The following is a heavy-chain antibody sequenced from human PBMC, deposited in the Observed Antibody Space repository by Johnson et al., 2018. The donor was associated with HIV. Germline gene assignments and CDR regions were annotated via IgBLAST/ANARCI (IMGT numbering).Heavy chain of an antibody. CDR1: GFTFSSYA. CDR2: ISYDGSDK. CDR3: ASQVRGLRLGVDAFDI. V-gene: IGHV3-30*04. D-gene: IGHD3-16*01. Sequence: QVQLVESGGGVVQPGRSLRLSCAASGFTFSSYAMHWVRQAPAKGLEWVAVISYDGSDKYYADSVKGRFSISRDSSKNNLYLKMNKLRAEDTAVYFCASQVRGLRLGVDAFDIWGQGTMVTVSS. J-gene: IGHJ3*02.